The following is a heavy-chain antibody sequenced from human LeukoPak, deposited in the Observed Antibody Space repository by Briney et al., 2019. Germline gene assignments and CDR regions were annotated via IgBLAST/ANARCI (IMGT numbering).Heavy chain of an antibody. CDR3: ASGGSGRDYSGSGNYFDY. D-gene: IGHD1-26*01. CDR2: ISGSGGRT. J-gene: IGHJ4*02. V-gene: IGHV3-23*01. Sequence: GGSLRLSCAASGFTFSSYAMSWVHQAPGKGLEWVSGISGSGGRTYYADSVKGRFTISRDNSKNTLYLQMNSLRAEVTAVYYCASGGSGRDYSGSGNYFDYWGQGTLVTVSS. CDR1: GFTFSSYA.